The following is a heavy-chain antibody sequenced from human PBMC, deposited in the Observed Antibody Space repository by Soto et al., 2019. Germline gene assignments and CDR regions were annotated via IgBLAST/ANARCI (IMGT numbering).Heavy chain of an antibody. V-gene: IGHV3-23*01. CDR2: MTGRGGSI. CDR1: GFPFSEYG. CDR3: AKGVMYSTNGLDV. J-gene: IGHJ6*02. Sequence: GGSLRLSCAASGFPFSEYGMTWVRQAPGRGLEWVSAMTGRGGSIHYAESVRGRFIISRDNSKNTLYLQMDRLRAGDTAVYYCAKGVMYSTNGLDVWGQGTTVTV. D-gene: IGHD2-15*01.